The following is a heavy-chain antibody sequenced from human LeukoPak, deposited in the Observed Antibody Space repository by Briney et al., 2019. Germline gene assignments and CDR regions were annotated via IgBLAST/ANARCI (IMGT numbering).Heavy chain of an antibody. J-gene: IGHJ4*02. CDR2: IKEDGSEK. CDR1: GFTFSTYW. CDR3: ARDKRGHYY. D-gene: IGHD2-21*01. Sequence: GGSLRLSCAASGFTFSTYWMTWVRQAPGKGLEWVANIKEDGSEKYYLDSVEGRFTISRDNAKNSLYLQMNSLRAEDTAVYYCARDKRGHYYWGQGTLVTVSS. V-gene: IGHV3-7*01.